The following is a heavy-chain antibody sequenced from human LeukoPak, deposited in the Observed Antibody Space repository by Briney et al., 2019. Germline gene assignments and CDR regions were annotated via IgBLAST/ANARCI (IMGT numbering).Heavy chain of an antibody. CDR3: AREVQWLGNYFDY. CDR1: GFTFSSYS. Sequence: GGSLRLSCAASGFTFSSYSMNWVRQAPGKGLEWVSSISSSSSYIYYADSVKGRFTISRDNAKNSLYLQMNSLRAEDTAAYYCAREVQWLGNYFDYWGQGTLVTVSS. D-gene: IGHD6-19*01. J-gene: IGHJ4*02. V-gene: IGHV3-21*01. CDR2: ISSSSSYI.